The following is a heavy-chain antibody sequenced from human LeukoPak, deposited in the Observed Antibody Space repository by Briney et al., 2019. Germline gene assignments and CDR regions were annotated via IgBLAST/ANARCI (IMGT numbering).Heavy chain of an antibody. CDR1: GFTFSSYW. J-gene: IGHJ6*02. Sequence: GGSLRLSCAASGFTFSSYWMNWARQAPGKGLEWVASINHNGNVNYYADSAKGRFTISRDNAKNSLYLQMSNLRAEDTAVYFCARGGGLDVWGQGATVTVSS. D-gene: IGHD3-16*01. CDR3: ARGGGLDV. V-gene: IGHV3-7*03. CDR2: INHNGNVN.